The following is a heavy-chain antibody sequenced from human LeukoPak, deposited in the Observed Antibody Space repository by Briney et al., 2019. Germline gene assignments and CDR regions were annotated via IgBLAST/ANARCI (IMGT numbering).Heavy chain of an antibody. V-gene: IGHV1-18*01. Sequence: ASVEVSCKASGYTFTSYGISWVRQAPGQGLEWMGWISAYNGNTNYAQKLQGRVTMTTDTSTSTAYMELRSLRSDDTAVYYCAREYSGYDFAFFDYWGQGTLVTVSS. J-gene: IGHJ4*02. CDR3: AREYSGYDFAFFDY. D-gene: IGHD5-12*01. CDR2: ISAYNGNT. CDR1: GYTFTSYG.